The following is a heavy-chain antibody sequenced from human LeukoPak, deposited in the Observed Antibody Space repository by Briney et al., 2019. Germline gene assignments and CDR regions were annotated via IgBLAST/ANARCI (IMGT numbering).Heavy chain of an antibody. CDR3: AITYYYDSSGYYPLDY. D-gene: IGHD3-22*01. Sequence: GESLKISCKGSGYSFTSYWIGWVRQMPGKGLEWMGIIYPGDSDTRYSPSFQGQVTISADKSISTAYLQWSSLKASDTAMYYCAITYYYDSSGYYPLDYWGQGTLVTVSS. CDR2: IYPGDSDT. V-gene: IGHV5-51*01. J-gene: IGHJ4*02. CDR1: GYSFTSYW.